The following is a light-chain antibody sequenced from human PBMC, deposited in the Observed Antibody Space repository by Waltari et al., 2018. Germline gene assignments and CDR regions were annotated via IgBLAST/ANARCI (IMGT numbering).Light chain of an antibody. CDR1: QDIKKS. CDR2: DAS. CDR3: QQYHSVPLT. Sequence: DIHMTQSPSSLSAPVGDRVTITCQASQDIKKSLNWFHQQPGKAPQVLIFDASNSQTGAPSRFGGSGSGTDFTFTISSLQPADMGTYYCQQYHSVPLTFGGGTRVEIK. V-gene: IGKV1-33*01. J-gene: IGKJ4*01.